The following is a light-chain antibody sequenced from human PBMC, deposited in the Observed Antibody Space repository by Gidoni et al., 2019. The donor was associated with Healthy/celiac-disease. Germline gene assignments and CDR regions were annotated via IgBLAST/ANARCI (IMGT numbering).Light chain of an antibody. Sequence: QSALTQPASVSGSPGQSHTISCTGTSSDVGGYNYVSWYQQHPGKAPKLMIYDVSNRPSGVSTRFSGSQSGNTASLTISGLQAEDEADYYCSSYTSSSSWVFGGGTKLTVL. V-gene: IGLV2-14*01. CDR3: SSYTSSSSWV. J-gene: IGLJ3*02. CDR1: SSDVGGYNY. CDR2: DVS.